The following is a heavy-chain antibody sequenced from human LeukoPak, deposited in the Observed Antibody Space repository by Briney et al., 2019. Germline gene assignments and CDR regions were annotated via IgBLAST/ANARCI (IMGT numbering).Heavy chain of an antibody. Sequence: ETLSLTCTVSGGSISSYYWSWVRQAPGKGLEWVSVIYSGGSTYYADSVKGRFTISRDNSKNTLYLQMNSLRAEDTAVYYCARGNLEMATPFDYWGQGTLVTVSS. CDR3: ARGNLEMATPFDY. J-gene: IGHJ4*02. CDR1: GGSISSYY. V-gene: IGHV3-53*01. CDR2: IYSGGST. D-gene: IGHD5-24*01.